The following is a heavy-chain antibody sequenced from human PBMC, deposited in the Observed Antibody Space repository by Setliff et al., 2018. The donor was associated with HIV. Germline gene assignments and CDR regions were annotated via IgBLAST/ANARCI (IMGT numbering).Heavy chain of an antibody. J-gene: IGHJ5*02. D-gene: IGHD2-21*02. CDR1: GYTFSSFA. CDR3: ARDSVCGGDCYGWFDP. Sequence: ASVKVSCKASGYTFSSFAMSWVRQAPGQGLEWMGWINTNTGNPTYAQGFTGRFVFSSDTSVSTAYLQISSLRAEDTAVYYCARDSVCGGDCYGWFDPWGQGTLVTVSS. CDR2: INTNTGNP. V-gene: IGHV7-4-1*02.